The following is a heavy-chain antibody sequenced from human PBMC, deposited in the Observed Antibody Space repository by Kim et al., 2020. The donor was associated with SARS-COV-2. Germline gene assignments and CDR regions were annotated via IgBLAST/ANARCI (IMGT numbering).Heavy chain of an antibody. CDR2: IIPILGIA. CDR1: GGTFSSYA. J-gene: IGHJ5*02. Sequence: SVKVSCKASGGTFSSYAISWVRQAPGQGLEWMGRIIPILGIANYAQKFQGRVTITADKSTSTAYMELSSLRSEDTAVYYCARVVIMGAREEYNWFDPWGQGTLVTVSS. V-gene: IGHV1-69*04. D-gene: IGHD1-26*01. CDR3: ARVVIMGAREEYNWFDP.